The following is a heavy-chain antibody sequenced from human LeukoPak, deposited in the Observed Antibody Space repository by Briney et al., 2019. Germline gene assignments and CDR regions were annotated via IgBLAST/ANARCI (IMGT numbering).Heavy chain of an antibody. CDR2: ISASGDVT. CDR3: AKSLFTSATGTGRAFHI. CDR1: EFTFSKFS. Sequence: PGGSLRLSCAASEFTFSKFSMGWVRQAPGRGLEWVSAISASGDVTFHADSVRGRFTISRDNSKSTLFLQMNDLRVEDTAKFYCAKSLFTSATGTGRAFHIWGQGTMVSVSS. V-gene: IGHV3-23*01. J-gene: IGHJ3*02. D-gene: IGHD1-1*01.